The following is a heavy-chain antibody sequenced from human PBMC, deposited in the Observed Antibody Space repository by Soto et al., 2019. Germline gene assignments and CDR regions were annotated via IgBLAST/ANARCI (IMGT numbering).Heavy chain of an antibody. Sequence: GGSLRLSCAASGFTFSSYGMHWVRQAPGKGLEWVAVIWYDGSNKYYADSVKGRFTISRDNSKNTLYLQMNSLRAEDTAVYYCARDLGILRYFDWSSGGMDVWGQGTTVTVSS. CDR1: GFTFSSYG. CDR3: ARDLGILRYFDWSSGGMDV. J-gene: IGHJ6*02. CDR2: IWYDGSNK. D-gene: IGHD3-9*01. V-gene: IGHV3-33*01.